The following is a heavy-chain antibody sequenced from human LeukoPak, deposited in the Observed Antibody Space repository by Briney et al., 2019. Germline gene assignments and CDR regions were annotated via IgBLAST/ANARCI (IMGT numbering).Heavy chain of an antibody. CDR2: INPSGGST. CDR3: ARDRGNYYDSSHSSIDY. Sequence: AAPVKVSCKASGYTFTSYYMHWVRQAPGQGLEWMGIINPSGGSTSYAQKFQGRVTMTRDMSTSTVYMELSSLRSEDTAVYYCARDRGNYYDSSHSSIDYWGQGTLVTVSS. CDR1: GYTFTSYY. V-gene: IGHV1-46*01. D-gene: IGHD3-22*01. J-gene: IGHJ4*02.